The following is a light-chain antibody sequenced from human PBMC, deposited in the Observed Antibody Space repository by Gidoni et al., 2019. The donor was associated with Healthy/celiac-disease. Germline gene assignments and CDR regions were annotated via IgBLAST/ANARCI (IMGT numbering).Light chain of an antibody. J-gene: IGKJ1*01. CDR2: KAS. V-gene: IGKV1-5*03. CDR3: QQYNSYSPWP. CDR1: QSISSG. Sequence: DIQMTQSPSTLSASVGDRVTITCRASQSISSGLAWYQQKPGKAPKLLIYKASSLESGVPSRFSGSGSGTEFTLTISRLQPADFATYYCQQYNSYSPWPFGQGTKVEIK.